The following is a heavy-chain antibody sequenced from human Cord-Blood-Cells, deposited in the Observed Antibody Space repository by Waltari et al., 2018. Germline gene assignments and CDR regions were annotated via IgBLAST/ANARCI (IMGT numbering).Heavy chain of an antibody. CDR2: ISSSSSYI. J-gene: IGHJ6*02. Sequence: EVQLVESGGGLVKPGGSLRLSCAASGFTFSSYSRNWVRQAPGKGLEWVSSISSSSSYIYYADSVKGRFTISRDNAKNSLYLQMNSLRAEDTAVYYCARDSSSSWYYYYGMDVWGQGTTVTVSS. CDR3: ARDSSSSWYYYYGMDV. CDR1: GFTFSSYS. D-gene: IGHD6-13*01. V-gene: IGHV3-21*01.